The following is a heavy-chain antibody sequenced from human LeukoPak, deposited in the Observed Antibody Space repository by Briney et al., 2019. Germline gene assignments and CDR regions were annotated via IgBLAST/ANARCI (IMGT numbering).Heavy chain of an antibody. CDR2: IIPILGIA. Sequence: SVKVSCKASGGTFSSYAISWARQAPGQGLEWMGRIIPILGIANYAQKFQGRVTITADKSTSTAYMELSSLRSEDTAVYYCARDPYSSGWYRNYYYGMDVWGQGTTVTVSS. V-gene: IGHV1-69*04. D-gene: IGHD6-19*01. J-gene: IGHJ6*02. CDR1: GGTFSSYA. CDR3: ARDPYSSGWYRNYYYGMDV.